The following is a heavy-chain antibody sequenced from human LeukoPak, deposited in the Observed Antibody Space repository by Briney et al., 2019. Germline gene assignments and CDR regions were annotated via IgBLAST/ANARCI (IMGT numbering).Heavy chain of an antibody. CDR1: GFTFSSYW. J-gene: IGHJ4*02. D-gene: IGHD3-22*01. V-gene: IGHV3-7*01. Sequence: GGSLRLSCAASGFTFSSYWMSWVRQAPGKGLEGVANIKQDGSEKYYVDSVKGRFTISRDNAKNSLYLQMNSLRAEDTAVYYCARGYYDSSGYEDGIDYWGQGTLVTVSS. CDR2: IKQDGSEK. CDR3: ARGYYDSSGYEDGIDY.